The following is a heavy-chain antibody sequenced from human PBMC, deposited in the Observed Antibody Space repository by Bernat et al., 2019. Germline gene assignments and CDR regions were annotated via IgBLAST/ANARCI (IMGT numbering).Heavy chain of an antibody. J-gene: IGHJ5*02. CDR3: ARGSSGVDTAMAPLLDSMGFDP. V-gene: IGHV3-33*01. Sequence: QVQLVESGGGVVQPGRSLRLSCAASGFTFSSYGMHWVRQAPGKGLEWVAVIWYDGSNKYYADSVKGRFTISRDNSKNTLYLQMNSLRAEDTAVYYCARGSSGVDTAMAPLLDSMGFDPWGQGTLVTVSS. CDR2: IWYDGSNK. CDR1: GFTFSSYG. D-gene: IGHD5-18*01.